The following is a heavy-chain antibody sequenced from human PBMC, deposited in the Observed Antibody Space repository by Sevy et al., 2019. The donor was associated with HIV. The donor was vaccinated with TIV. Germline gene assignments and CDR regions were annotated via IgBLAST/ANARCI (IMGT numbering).Heavy chain of an antibody. CDR3: AKDPFTIAAAGTDDYFDY. J-gene: IGHJ4*02. Sequence: GGSLRLSCAASGFTFSSYAMSWVRQAPGKGLEWVSAISGSGGSTYYADSVKGRFTISRDNSKNTLYLQMNSLRAEDTAAYYCAKDPFTIAAAGTDDYFDYWGQGTLVTVSS. CDR1: GFTFSSYA. V-gene: IGHV3-23*01. CDR2: ISGSGGST. D-gene: IGHD6-13*01.